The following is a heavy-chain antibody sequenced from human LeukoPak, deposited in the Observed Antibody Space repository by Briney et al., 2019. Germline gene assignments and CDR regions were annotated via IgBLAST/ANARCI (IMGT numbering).Heavy chain of an antibody. D-gene: IGHD3-22*01. CDR1: GYSISSGYY. J-gene: IGHJ4*02. CDR3: ARHPDSSGYYIGY. V-gene: IGHV4-38-2*01. CDR2: ISHSGST. Sequence: SETLPLTCAVSGYSISSGYYWGWIRQPPGKGLEWIGSISHSGSTFYNPSLKSRVTISVDTSKNQFSLKLSSVTAADTAVYYCARHPDSSGYYIGYWGQGTLVTVSS.